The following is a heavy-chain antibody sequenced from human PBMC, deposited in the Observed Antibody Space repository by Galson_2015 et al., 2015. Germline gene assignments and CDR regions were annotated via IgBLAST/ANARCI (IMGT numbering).Heavy chain of an antibody. V-gene: IGHV6-1*01. Sequence: CAISGDSVSSHSAAWNWIRQSPSRGLEWLGRTYYRSKRYNDYAVSVKNRITINPDTSKNQFSLQLNSVTPEDTAVYYCQGIAAATTDYWGQGTLVPVSS. CDR1: GDSVSSHSAA. D-gene: IGHD6-13*01. CDR2: TYYRSKRYN. CDR3: QGIAAATTDY. J-gene: IGHJ4*02.